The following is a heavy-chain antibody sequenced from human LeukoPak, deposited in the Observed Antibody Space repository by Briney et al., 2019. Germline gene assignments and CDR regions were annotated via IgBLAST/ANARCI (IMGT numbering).Heavy chain of an antibody. CDR1: GFTFSDYY. CDR2: ISSSSSYT. Sequence: GGSLRLSCAASGFTFSDYYMSWNRQAPGKGLEWVSYISSSSSYTNYADSVKGRFTISRDNAKNSLYLQMNSLRAEDTAVYYCARVEVRGDNWFDPWGQGTLVTVSS. D-gene: IGHD3-10*01. V-gene: IGHV3-11*06. CDR3: ARVEVRGDNWFDP. J-gene: IGHJ5*02.